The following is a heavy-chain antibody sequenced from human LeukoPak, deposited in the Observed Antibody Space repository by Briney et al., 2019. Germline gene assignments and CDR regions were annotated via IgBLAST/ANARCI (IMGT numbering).Heavy chain of an antibody. CDR2: IYYSGST. Sequence: SETLSLTCTVSGGSISSSSYYWGWIRLPPGKGLEWIGSIYYSGSTYYNPSLKSRVTISVDTSKNQFSLKLSSVTAADTAVYYCARQGYSYGSGGPWGQGTLVTVSS. V-gene: IGHV4-39*01. CDR1: GGSISSSSYY. D-gene: IGHD5-18*01. CDR3: ARQGYSYGSGGP. J-gene: IGHJ5*02.